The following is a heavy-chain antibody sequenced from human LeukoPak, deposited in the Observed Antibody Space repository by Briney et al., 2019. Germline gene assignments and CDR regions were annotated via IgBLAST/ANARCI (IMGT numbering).Heavy chain of an antibody. D-gene: IGHD3-10*01. CDR1: GGSISSSNW. J-gene: IGHJ6*03. V-gene: IGHV4-4*02. Sequence: PSETLSLTCAVSGGSISSSNWWSWVRQPPGKGLEWIGEIYHSGSTNYNPSLKSRVTISVDKSKNQFSLKLSSVTAADTAVYYCASLRITMVRGAPHLYYMDVWGKGTTVTVSS. CDR2: IYHSGST. CDR3: ASLRITMVRGAPHLYYMDV.